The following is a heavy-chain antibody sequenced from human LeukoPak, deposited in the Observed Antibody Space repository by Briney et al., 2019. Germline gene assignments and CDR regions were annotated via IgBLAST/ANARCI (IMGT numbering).Heavy chain of an antibody. D-gene: IGHD3-3*01. CDR1: GFTFSTYW. CDR3: ARVLQGEWFFDY. CDR2: INTDGSTT. Sequence: QPGGSLRLSCAASGFTFSTYWMHWVRQTPGKGLVWVSRINTDGSTTNYADSVKGRFTISRDNAKNTLYLQMNSLRAEDTAVYYRARVLQGEWFFDYWGQGTLVTVSS. J-gene: IGHJ4*02. V-gene: IGHV3-74*01.